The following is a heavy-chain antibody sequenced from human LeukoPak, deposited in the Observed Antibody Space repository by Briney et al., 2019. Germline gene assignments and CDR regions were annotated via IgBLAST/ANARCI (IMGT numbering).Heavy chain of an antibody. Sequence: PGGSLRLSCAASGFSFSSSGMNWVRQAPGKGLEWVSYVDTSSITKNYADSVKGRFTISRDNAKNSLYLQMNSLRVEDTAVYYCAGPLGSLYFHHWGQGTLVTVSS. D-gene: IGHD3-10*01. CDR2: VDTSSITK. CDR1: GFSFSSSG. J-gene: IGHJ1*01. CDR3: AGPLGSLYFHH. V-gene: IGHV3-48*01.